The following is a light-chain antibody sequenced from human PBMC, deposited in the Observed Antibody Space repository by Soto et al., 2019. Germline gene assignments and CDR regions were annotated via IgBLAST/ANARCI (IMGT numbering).Light chain of an antibody. V-gene: IGKV1-5*03. Sequence: DIQMTQSPSTLSGSVGDRVTITCRASQPISSWLAWYQQKPGKAPKLLIYKASTLKSGVPSRFSGSGSGTEFTFTIISLQPDDFSTYYCQHYNSYSEAFGQGTKVELK. CDR1: QPISSW. CDR2: KAS. J-gene: IGKJ1*01. CDR3: QHYNSYSEA.